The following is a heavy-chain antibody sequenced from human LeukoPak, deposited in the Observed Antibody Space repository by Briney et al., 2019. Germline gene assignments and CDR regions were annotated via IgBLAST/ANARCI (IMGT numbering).Heavy chain of an antibody. CDR3: ASAVAGYYYYYGMDV. CDR1: GFTFSSYE. D-gene: IGHD6-19*01. J-gene: IGHJ6*04. V-gene: IGHV3-48*03. CDR2: ISSSGSTI. Sequence: GGSLRLSCAASGFTFSSYEMNWVRQAPGKGLEWVSYISSSGSTIYYADSVKGRFTISRDNAKNSLYPQMNSLRAEDTAVYYCASAVAGYYYYYGMDVWGKGTTVTVSS.